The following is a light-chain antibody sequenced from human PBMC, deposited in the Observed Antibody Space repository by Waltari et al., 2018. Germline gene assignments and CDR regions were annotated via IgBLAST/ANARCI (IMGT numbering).Light chain of an antibody. V-gene: IGLV2-14*01. Sequence: QSALTQPASASGSPGQSITISCSGTDSDVGAYDFVSWYQQHPGKAPHLIIYEVSNRPSGISNRFSASKSGNTAALTISGLQAEDEADYYCSSYTTSSAPGVFGTGPGSPS. CDR3: SSYTTSSAPGV. CDR1: DSDVGAYDF. J-gene: IGLJ1*01. CDR2: EVS.